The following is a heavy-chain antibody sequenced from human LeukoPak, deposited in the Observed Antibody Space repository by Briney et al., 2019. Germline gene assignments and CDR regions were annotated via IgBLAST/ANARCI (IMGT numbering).Heavy chain of an antibody. D-gene: IGHD5-18*01. Sequence: SETLSLTCAVYGGSFSGYYWSWIRQPPGKGLEWIGEINHSGSTNYNPSLKSRVTISVDTSKNQFSLKLSSVTAADTAVYYCARGLRPTAMARIWGQGTLVIVSS. CDR2: INHSGST. CDR1: GGSFSGYY. CDR3: ARGLRPTAMARI. J-gene: IGHJ4*02. V-gene: IGHV4-34*01.